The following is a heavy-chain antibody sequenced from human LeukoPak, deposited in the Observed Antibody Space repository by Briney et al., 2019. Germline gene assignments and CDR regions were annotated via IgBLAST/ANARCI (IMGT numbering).Heavy chain of an antibody. CDR3: AKIPYGDYVLDYYYYMDV. V-gene: IGHV3-30*02. J-gene: IGHJ6*03. Sequence: GGSLRLSCTASGFAFRSHAMHWVRQAPGKGLEWVAFIRYDGSKKFYADSVKGRFTISRDNSKNTLYLQMNSLRAEDTAVYYCAKIPYGDYVLDYYYYMDVWGKGTTVTISS. CDR1: GFAFRSHA. D-gene: IGHD4-17*01. CDR2: IRYDGSKK.